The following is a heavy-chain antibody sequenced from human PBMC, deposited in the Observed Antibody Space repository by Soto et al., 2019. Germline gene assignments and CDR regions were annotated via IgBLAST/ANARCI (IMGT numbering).Heavy chain of an antibody. CDR3: AREHSSSWCFDY. CDR1: GYTFTSYD. J-gene: IGHJ4*02. Sequence: ASVKVSCKASGYTFTSYDINWLRQATGQGLEWMGWMNPNSGNTGYAQKFQGRVTMTRNTSISTAYMELSSLRSEDTAVYYCAREHSSSWCFDYWGQGTLVTVSS. CDR2: MNPNSGNT. V-gene: IGHV1-8*01. D-gene: IGHD6-13*01.